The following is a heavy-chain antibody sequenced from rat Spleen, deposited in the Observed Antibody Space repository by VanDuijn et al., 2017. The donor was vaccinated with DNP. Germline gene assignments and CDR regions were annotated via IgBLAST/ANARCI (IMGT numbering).Heavy chain of an antibody. J-gene: IGHJ4*01. CDR2: INPDGGST. CDR3: AKDLDGGFAMDA. CDR1: GFTFSGYW. Sequence: EVQLVETGGGLVQPGRSLKLSCVASGFTFSGYWMYWIRQGPGKGLEWVASINPDGGSTYYPDSVKGRFTISRDNAESTVHLQVNSLRSEDTATYYCAKDLDGGFAMDAWGQGTSVTVSS. V-gene: IGHV5-58*01. D-gene: IGHD1-11*01.